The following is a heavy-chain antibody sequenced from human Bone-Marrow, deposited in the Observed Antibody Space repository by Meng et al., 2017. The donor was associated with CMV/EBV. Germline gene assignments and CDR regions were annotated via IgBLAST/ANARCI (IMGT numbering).Heavy chain of an antibody. CDR1: GFSLSTSGVG. CDR2: TYWNGDK. CDR3: AHRRSKIAWGHVDTAEFDP. V-gene: IGHV2-5*01. D-gene: IGHD5-18*01. J-gene: IGHJ5*02. Sequence: SGPTLVKPKQPRTLTFTFSGFSLSTSGVGVGWCRQPPGKALEWRAPTYWNGDKRYRPSLKRRRTSNKDTSKIQVVLTRTNMDPVDTATYYCAHRRSKIAWGHVDTAEFDPWGQGTLVTVSS.